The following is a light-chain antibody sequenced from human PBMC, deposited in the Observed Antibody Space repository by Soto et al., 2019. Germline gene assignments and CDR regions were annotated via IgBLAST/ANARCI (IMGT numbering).Light chain of an antibody. J-gene: IGKJ3*01. CDR2: GAS. V-gene: IGKV3-20*01. Sequence: EVVLTQSPGTLSLSPGERATLSCRASQRINNNFLPWYQQKPGQAPRLLIYGASSMDTGIPDRFTGSGYGTDFTLTISRLEPEDFAVYYCQQYGISPGFTFGPGTKVDIK. CDR3: QQYGISPGFT. CDR1: QRINNNF.